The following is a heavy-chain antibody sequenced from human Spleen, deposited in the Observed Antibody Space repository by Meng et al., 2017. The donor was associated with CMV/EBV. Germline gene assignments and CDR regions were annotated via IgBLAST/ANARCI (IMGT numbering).Heavy chain of an antibody. CDR1: GFTFSSYW. CDR2: INNEGSRT. V-gene: IGHV3-74*03. CDR3: ASPSSRRAAHTHIDY. Sequence: GESLKISCAASGFTFSSYWMHWVRQAPGKGLVWVSGINNEGSRTTYADSVKGRFTISRDNAKNTVHLQLKSLRVEDTAVYYCASPSSRRAAHTHIDYWGQGTLVTVSS. J-gene: IGHJ4*02. D-gene: IGHD6-25*01.